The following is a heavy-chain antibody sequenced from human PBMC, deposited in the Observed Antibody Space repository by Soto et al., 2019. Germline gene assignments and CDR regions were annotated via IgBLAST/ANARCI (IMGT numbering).Heavy chain of an antibody. D-gene: IGHD2-2*01. CDR2: INHSGST. J-gene: IGHJ6*03. CDR3: ARGVPAATRSYYYYMDV. V-gene: IGHV4-34*01. Sequence: SETLSLTCAVYGGSFSGYYWSWIRQPPGKGLEWIGEINHSGSTNYNPSLKSRVTISVDTSKNQFSLKLSSVTAADTAVYYCARGVPAATRSYYYYMDVWGKGTTVT. CDR1: GGSFSGYY.